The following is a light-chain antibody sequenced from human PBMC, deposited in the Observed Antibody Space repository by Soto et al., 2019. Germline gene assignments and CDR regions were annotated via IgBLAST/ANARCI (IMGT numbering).Light chain of an antibody. CDR1: QTVGRSY. J-gene: IGKJ1*01. CDR3: QQYDSIPPWT. Sequence: EIVLTQSPGIMYLSPGDRATLSCRASQTVGRSYLAWYQQKPGQAPRLLIFGTSTRATGIPDRFSGGGSGTDFTLTISRLDPEDYAVYFCQQYDSIPPWTFGQGTRVEVK. CDR2: GTS. V-gene: IGKV3-20*01.